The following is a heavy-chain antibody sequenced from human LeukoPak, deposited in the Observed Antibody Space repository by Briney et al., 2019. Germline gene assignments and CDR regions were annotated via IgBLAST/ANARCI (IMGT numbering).Heavy chain of an antibody. D-gene: IGHD3-22*01. CDR1: GFTFSSYS. J-gene: IGHJ4*02. CDR3: ARVGSSGSTSYFDY. CDR2: ISSSSSYI. Sequence: GGSLRLSCAASGFTFSSYSMNWVRQAPGKGLEWVSSISSSSSYIYYADSVKGRFTISRDNAKNSLYLQMNSLRAEDTAVYYCARVGSSGSTSYFDYWGQGTLVTVSS. V-gene: IGHV3-21*01.